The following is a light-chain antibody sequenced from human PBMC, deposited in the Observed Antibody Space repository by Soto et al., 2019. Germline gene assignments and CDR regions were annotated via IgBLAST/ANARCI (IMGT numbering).Light chain of an antibody. Sequence: VMTQAPAPLSVSPGEGATLSCMASQTVNNNVAWYQLKNGQVPRLLIYGASTRATDIPARFSGSGSGTEFTLTISSLQSEDVAEYHCQQYNNWPQTLGQGTKVDIK. CDR3: QQYNNWPQT. V-gene: IGKV3-15*01. CDR1: QTVNNN. CDR2: GAS. J-gene: IGKJ1*01.